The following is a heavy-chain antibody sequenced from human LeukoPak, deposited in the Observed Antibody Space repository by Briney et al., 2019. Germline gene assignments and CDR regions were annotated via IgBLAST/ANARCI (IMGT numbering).Heavy chain of an antibody. CDR2: ISDSGGST. Sequence: PGGSLRLSCAASGFTFSSYAMSWVRQAPGKGLEWVSDISDSGGSTYYADSVKGRFTISRDKSKNMLNLQMNSLRAEDTAVYYCAKGHSSSWFYDHWGQGTLVTVSS. V-gene: IGHV3-23*01. D-gene: IGHD6-13*01. J-gene: IGHJ4*02. CDR3: AKGHSSSWFYDH. CDR1: GFTFSSYA.